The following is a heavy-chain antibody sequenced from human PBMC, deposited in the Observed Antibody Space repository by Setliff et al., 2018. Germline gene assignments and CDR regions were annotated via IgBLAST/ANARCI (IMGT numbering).Heavy chain of an antibody. Sequence: LSLSCEGSGFIFSNYFMSWFRQAPGKGLEWLSKISGDGITIYYADSVRGRFTISRDNAKDSLYLQMNSLRAEDTALYYCARDGVFYAMDVWGRGTTVTVSS. CDR2: ISGDGITI. D-gene: IGHD3-10*01. V-gene: IGHV3-11*04. CDR1: GFIFSNYF. J-gene: IGHJ6*02. CDR3: ARDGVFYAMDV.